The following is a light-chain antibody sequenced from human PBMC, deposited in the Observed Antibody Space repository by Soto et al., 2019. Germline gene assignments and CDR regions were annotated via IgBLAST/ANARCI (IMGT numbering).Light chain of an antibody. Sequence: QSALTQTASVSGSPGQSITISCTGPSSDVGGYNFVSWYQQHPGKAPKLIIHEVTNRPSGVSGRFSGSKSGTTAFLTISGHQAEDEDVYSCCSHPSNRTWMFGGGTKVTVL. CDR1: SSDVGGYNF. J-gene: IGLJ3*02. CDR2: EVT. V-gene: IGLV2-14*03. CDR3: CSHPSNRTWM.